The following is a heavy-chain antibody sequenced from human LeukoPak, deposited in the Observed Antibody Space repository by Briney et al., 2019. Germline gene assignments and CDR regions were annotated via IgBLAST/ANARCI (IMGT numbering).Heavy chain of an antibody. J-gene: IGHJ3*02. CDR2: ITSDSNHR. CDR1: ESIFSSYR. D-gene: IGHD6-13*01. Sequence: GGSLRLSCAASESIFSSYRMSWVRQAPGKGLEWVSSITSDSNHRYYADSVKGRFTISRDNGENSLYLQTNSLRAEDTAVYYCARDQYNSNGFDIWGHGTMVTVSS. CDR3: ARDQYNSNGFDI. V-gene: IGHV3-21*01.